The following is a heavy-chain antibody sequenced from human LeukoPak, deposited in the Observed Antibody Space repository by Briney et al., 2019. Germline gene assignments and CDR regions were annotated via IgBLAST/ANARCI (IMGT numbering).Heavy chain of an antibody. J-gene: IGHJ4*02. V-gene: IGHV3-7*05. CDR2: IKQDGSDK. Sequence: GGSLRLSCAASGFTFSSYWMSWFRQAPGKGLEWVANIKQDGSDKYYVDSVKGRFTISRDNAKNSLYPQMNSLRAEDTAVYYCASSLGYCSAGSCFPFDYWGQGTLVTVSS. CDR1: GFTFSSYW. CDR3: ASSLGYCSAGSCFPFDY. D-gene: IGHD2-15*01.